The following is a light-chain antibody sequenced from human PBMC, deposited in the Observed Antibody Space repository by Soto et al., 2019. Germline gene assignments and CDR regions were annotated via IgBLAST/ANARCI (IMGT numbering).Light chain of an antibody. Sequence: EIVLTQSPATPSLSPGERATLSCRASQSVSSNLAWYQQKPGQAPSLLIYGAFTRATGIPARFSGTGSGTEFTLTISSLQSEDFALYYCQQYNDWPLTFGQGTKVDIK. CDR3: QQYNDWPLT. V-gene: IGKV3-15*01. CDR2: GAF. CDR1: QSVSSN. J-gene: IGKJ1*01.